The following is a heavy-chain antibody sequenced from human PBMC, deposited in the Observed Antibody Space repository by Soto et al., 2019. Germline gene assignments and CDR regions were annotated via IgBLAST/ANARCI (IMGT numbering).Heavy chain of an antibody. V-gene: IGHV3-74*01. CDR1: GFTFSSYW. D-gene: IGHD3-10*01. CDR2: INSDGSST. J-gene: IGHJ4*02. Sequence: VQLVESGGGLVQPGGSLRLSCAASGFTFSSYWMHWVRQAPGKGLVWVSRINSDGSSTSYADSVKGRFTSSRDNAKNTLYLQMNSLRAEDTAVYYCARTLEGWFGELFIDYWGQGTLVTVSS. CDR3: ARTLEGWFGELFIDY.